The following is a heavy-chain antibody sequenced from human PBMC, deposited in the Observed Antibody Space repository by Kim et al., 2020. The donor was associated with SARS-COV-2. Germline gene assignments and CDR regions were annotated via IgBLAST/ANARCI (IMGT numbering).Heavy chain of an antibody. CDR1: GYIFTNYW. V-gene: IGHV5-51*01. J-gene: IGHJ6*02. D-gene: IGHD6-19*01. CDR3: ARQVEGIPVAGTGAMDV. Sequence: GESLKISCQGSGYIFTNYWIGWVRQMPGKGLEWMGIIYPDDSDTRYSPSFQGQVTISVDKSISTAYLQWRSPKASDTAIFYCARQVEGIPVAGTGAMDVWGQGTAVTVSS. CDR2: IYPDDSDT.